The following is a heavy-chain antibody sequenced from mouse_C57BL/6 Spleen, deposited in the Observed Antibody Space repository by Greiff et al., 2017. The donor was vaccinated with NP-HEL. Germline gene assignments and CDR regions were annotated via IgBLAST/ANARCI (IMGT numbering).Heavy chain of an antibody. CDR3: TRLGANWDRDD. CDR1: GYTFTDYE. V-gene: IGHV1-15*01. D-gene: IGHD4-1*01. Sequence: QVQLQQSGAELVRPGASVTLSCKASGYTFTDYEMHWVKQTPVHGLEWIGAIDPETGGTDYNQKFKGKAILTADKSSSTAYMELRSLTSEDSAVYYCTRLGANWDRDDWGQGTTLTVSS. J-gene: IGHJ2*01. CDR2: IDPETGGT.